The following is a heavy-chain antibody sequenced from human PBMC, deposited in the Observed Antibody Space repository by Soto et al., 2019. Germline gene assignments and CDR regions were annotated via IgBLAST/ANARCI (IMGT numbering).Heavy chain of an antibody. D-gene: IGHD2-15*01. V-gene: IGHV1-8*01. Sequence: QVKLVQSGAEVKKPGASVKVSCKASGYTFTSYDINWVRQATGQGLEWMGWMNPNSGNTGYAQKFQGRVTMTRNTSISTAYMELSSLRSEDAAVYYCARGLCSGGSCSTQHYYYGMDVWGQGPTVTVSS. CDR3: ARGLCSGGSCSTQHYYYGMDV. CDR2: MNPNSGNT. J-gene: IGHJ6*02. CDR1: GYTFTSYD.